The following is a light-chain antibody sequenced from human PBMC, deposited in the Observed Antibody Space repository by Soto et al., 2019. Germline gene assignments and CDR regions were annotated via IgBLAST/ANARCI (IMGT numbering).Light chain of an antibody. J-gene: IGKJ1*01. CDR3: QQRSNWPVT. V-gene: IGKV3-11*01. CDR2: DAS. Sequence: EIVLTQSPATLSLSPGEGATVSCRASQSVSSYLAWYQQKPGQTPRLLIYDASNRATDIPARFSGSGSGTDFTLTISSLEAEDFAVYYCQQRSNWPVTFGQGTRVEIK. CDR1: QSVSSY.